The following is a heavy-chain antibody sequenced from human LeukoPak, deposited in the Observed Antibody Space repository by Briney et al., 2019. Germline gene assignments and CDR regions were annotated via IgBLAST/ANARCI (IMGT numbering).Heavy chain of an antibody. Sequence: PGGSLRLSCAGSGFTFNNYALHWVRQAPGKGLEWVAVISFDGINDSYADSVKGRFTLSRDNSKNTVHLQMNSLRPEDSAVYYCARDLPISTNWNSEYFQHWGQGTLVTVSS. CDR2: ISFDGIND. D-gene: IGHD1-1*01. J-gene: IGHJ1*01. CDR3: ARDLPISTNWNSEYFQH. V-gene: IGHV3-30*04. CDR1: GFTFNNYA.